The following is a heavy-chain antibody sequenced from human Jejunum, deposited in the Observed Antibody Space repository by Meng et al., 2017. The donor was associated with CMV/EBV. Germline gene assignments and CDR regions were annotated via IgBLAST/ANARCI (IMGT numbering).Heavy chain of an antibody. CDR1: GFTVSSDY. CDR2: IYSGGST. J-gene: IGHJ4*02. Sequence: EVQLVESGGGLVQPGGSVRLSCAASGFTVSSDYINWVRQAPGKGLEWVSVIYSGGSTYFADSVKGRFAISRDNSKNTVYLQMNSLRAEDTAVYYCARDRGNVGAFEFWGQGTLVTVSS. CDR3: ARDRGNVGAFEF. V-gene: IGHV3-66*01. D-gene: IGHD1-26*01.